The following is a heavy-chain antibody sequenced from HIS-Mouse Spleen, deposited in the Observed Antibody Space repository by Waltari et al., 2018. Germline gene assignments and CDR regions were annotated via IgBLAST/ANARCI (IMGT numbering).Heavy chain of an antibody. V-gene: IGHV1-69*04. CDR2: IIPILGVT. Sequence: QVQLVQSGAEVKKPGSSVKVSCKASGGTFSSYAISWVRQAPGQGLEWMGRIIPILGVTSIARKFPGRVTITADKSTSTAYMELSSLRSEDTAVYYCARDLAWAAVAGDYWGQGTLVTVSS. CDR3: ARDLAWAAVAGDY. D-gene: IGHD6-19*01. J-gene: IGHJ4*02. CDR1: GGTFSSYA.